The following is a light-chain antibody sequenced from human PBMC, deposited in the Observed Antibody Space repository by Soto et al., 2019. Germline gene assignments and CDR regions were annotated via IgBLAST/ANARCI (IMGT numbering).Light chain of an antibody. V-gene: IGKV1-27*01. CDR1: QGIRNF. CDR2: AAS. J-gene: IGKJ3*01. Sequence: DIQMTQSPTSLSASVGDRVTITCQASQGIRNFVAWYQQKPGKAPKLLIYAASTLQSGVPSRFSGSGSGTDFTLTINSLQPEAVATSSCQKYSSVPVFGPWTKVAIK. CDR3: QKYSSVPV.